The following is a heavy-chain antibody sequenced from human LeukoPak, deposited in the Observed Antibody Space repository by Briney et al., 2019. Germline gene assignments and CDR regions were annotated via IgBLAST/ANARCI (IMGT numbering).Heavy chain of an antibody. V-gene: IGHV3-15*01. CDR3: TKTYYYGSGSLDY. D-gene: IGHD3-10*01. J-gene: IGHJ4*02. CDR1: GFTFSNAW. Sequence: PGGSLRLSCAASGFTFSNAWMSRVRQAPGKGLEWVGRIKSKTDGGTTDYAAPVKGRFTISRDDSKNTLYLQMNSLKTEDTAIYYCTKTYYYGSGSLDYWGQGTLVTVSS. CDR2: IKSKTDGGTT.